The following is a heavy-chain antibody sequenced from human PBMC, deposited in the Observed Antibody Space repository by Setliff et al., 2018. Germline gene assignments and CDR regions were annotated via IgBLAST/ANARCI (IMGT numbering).Heavy chain of an antibody. CDR3: ARHKSNGSGSYPSLYMDV. D-gene: IGHD3-10*01. Sequence: PSETLSLTCRVSGGSISSGNYYWGLIRQPPGKGLEWVATIYYSGSTYSNPSLKSRLIISVDTSKNQFSLKLSSVTAADTAVYYCARHKSNGSGSYPSLYMDVWGKGIMVTVSS. J-gene: IGHJ6*03. CDR2: IYYSGST. V-gene: IGHV4-39*01. CDR1: GGSISSGNYY.